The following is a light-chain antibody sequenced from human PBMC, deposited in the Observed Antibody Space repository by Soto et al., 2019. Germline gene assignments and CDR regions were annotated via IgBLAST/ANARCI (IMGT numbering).Light chain of an antibody. CDR1: QSISSG. J-gene: IGKJ1*01. Sequence: DIQMTQSPSTLSASLGDRVTITCRASQSISSGLAWYQQKPGKAPKVLIYDASSLQSGVPSRFSGSGSGTGFTLTISSLQPEDFAIYYCQQYNSYSPWTFGQGTKVDIK. V-gene: IGKV1-5*01. CDR2: DAS. CDR3: QQYNSYSPWT.